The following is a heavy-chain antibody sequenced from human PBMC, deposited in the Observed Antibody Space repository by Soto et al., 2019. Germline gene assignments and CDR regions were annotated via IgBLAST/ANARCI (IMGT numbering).Heavy chain of an antibody. J-gene: IGHJ4*02. CDR3: ARDYDSRGYPRYYFDY. CDR1: GFTFSSYG. CDR2: IWYDGSNK. Sequence: QVQLVESGGGVVQPGRSLRLSCAASGFTFSSYGMHWVRQAPGKGLEWVAVIWYDGSNKYYADSVKGRFTISRDNSKNPRYLQMNRLRDEDKAVYYCARDYDSRGYPRYYFDYWGQGTLVTVSS. D-gene: IGHD3-22*01. V-gene: IGHV3-33*01.